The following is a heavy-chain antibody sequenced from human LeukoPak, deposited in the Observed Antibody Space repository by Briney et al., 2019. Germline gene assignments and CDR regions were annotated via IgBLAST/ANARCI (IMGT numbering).Heavy chain of an antibody. V-gene: IGHV3-23*01. CDR3: ARGEAVVVAANH. J-gene: IGHJ5*02. Sequence: GGSLRLSCAASGFTFSSYAMSWVRQAPGKGLEWVSAISGSGGSTYYADSVKGRFTISRDNAKNSLYLQMNSLRDEDTAVYYCARGEAVVVAANHWGQGTLVTVSS. CDR2: ISGSGGST. D-gene: IGHD2-15*01. CDR1: GFTFSSYA.